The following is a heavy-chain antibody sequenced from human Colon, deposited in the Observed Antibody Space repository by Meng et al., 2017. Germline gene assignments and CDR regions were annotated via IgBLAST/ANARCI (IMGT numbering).Heavy chain of an antibody. D-gene: IGHD1-26*01. Sequence: QGQPQASGPGLWRPPETRSLTFTVSGGSVSSGSHYWSWIRQPPGKGLEWIGYIDYSRSINYYPSLKSRVTMSVDTSKNQFSLNLSSVTAADTAVYYCAGGPWELDYWGQGTLVTVSS. CDR1: GGSVSSGSHY. CDR2: IDYSRSI. V-gene: IGHV4-61*01. J-gene: IGHJ4*02. CDR3: AGGPWELDY.